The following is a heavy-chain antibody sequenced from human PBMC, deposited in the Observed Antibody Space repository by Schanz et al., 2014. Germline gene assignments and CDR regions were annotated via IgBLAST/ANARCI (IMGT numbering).Heavy chain of an antibody. CDR1: GFTFSDYG. J-gene: IGHJ5*02. D-gene: IGHD3-3*01. CDR2: ISTTSSNI. Sequence: EVQVVESGGGLVQPGWSLRLSCAASGFTFSDYGMSWVRQAPGKGLEWISYISTTSSNIYYGDSVKGRFTISRDNAKNSLYLQMNSLRAEDTALYFCARCMGEWLIYPNWFDPWGQGTLVTVSS. CDR3: ARCMGEWLIYPNWFDP. V-gene: IGHV3-48*01.